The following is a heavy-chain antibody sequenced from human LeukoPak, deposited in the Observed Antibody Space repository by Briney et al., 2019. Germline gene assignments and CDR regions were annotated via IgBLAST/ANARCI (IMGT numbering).Heavy chain of an antibody. V-gene: IGHV1-46*01. J-gene: IGHJ4*02. Sequence: ASVKVSCKASGYTFTSYYIHWVRQAPGQGLEWMGIINPSGGSTSYAQKFQGRVTMTRDTSTSTVYMELSSLRSEDTAVYYCARDLGDTYGSVGDFDYWGQGTLVTVSS. CDR1: GYTFTSYY. CDR2: INPSGGST. D-gene: IGHD3-10*01. CDR3: ARDLGDTYGSVGDFDY.